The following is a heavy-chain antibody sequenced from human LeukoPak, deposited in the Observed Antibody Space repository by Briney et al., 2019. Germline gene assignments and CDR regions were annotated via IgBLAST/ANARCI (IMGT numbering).Heavy chain of an antibody. CDR2: ISAYNGNT. J-gene: IGHJ4*02. Sequence: GASLNVSCKASGYTFTSLGTTWVRQAPGQGLEWMGCISAYNGNTNYAQKLQRRVTMTTDTSTSTAYMELRSLRSDDTAVYYCARARYSSSPPDYWGKGTLVTVSS. CDR3: ARARYSSSPPDY. V-gene: IGHV1-18*01. D-gene: IGHD6-6*01. CDR1: GYTFTSLG.